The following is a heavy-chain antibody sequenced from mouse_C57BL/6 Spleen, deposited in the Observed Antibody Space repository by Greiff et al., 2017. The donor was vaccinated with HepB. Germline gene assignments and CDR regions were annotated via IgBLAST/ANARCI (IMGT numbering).Heavy chain of an antibody. Sequence: QVHVKQSGAELAKPGASVKLSCKASGYTFTSYWMHWVKQRPGQGLEWIGYINPSSGYTKYNQKFKDKATLTADKSSSTAYMQLSSLTYEDSAVYYCARCNYVSYYAMDYWGQGTSVTVSS. CDR2: INPSSGYT. CDR1: GYTFTSYW. D-gene: IGHD2-1*01. CDR3: ARCNYVSYYAMDY. J-gene: IGHJ4*01. V-gene: IGHV1-7*01.